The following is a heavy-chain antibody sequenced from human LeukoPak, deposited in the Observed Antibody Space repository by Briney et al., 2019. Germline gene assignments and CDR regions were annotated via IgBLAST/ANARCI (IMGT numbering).Heavy chain of an antibody. CDR3: ARSIVGVRKRNDY. D-gene: IGHD1-26*01. V-gene: IGHV1-8*01. Sequence: ASVTVSCKASGYTFTSYDIIWGRQASGQGLECRVWMNPNSGHTGYAQKFQGRVTMTRTTSISTAYMELTSLTSEDSAVYYCARSIVGVRKRNDYWGQGTLVTVS. CDR1: GYTFTSYD. CDR2: MNPNSGHT. J-gene: IGHJ4*02.